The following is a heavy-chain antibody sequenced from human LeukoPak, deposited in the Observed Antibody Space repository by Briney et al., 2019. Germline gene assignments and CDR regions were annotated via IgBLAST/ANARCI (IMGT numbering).Heavy chain of an antibody. Sequence: SVRVSCTASGGTFSSYAISWVRPAPGQGLEWVGGIIPIFGTANYAQKFQGRVTITTDESTSTAYMELSSLRSEDTAVYYCASLSDYYDSSGYLDYWGQGTLVTVSS. CDR2: IIPIFGTA. CDR1: GGTFSSYA. CDR3: ASLSDYYDSSGYLDY. D-gene: IGHD3-22*01. V-gene: IGHV1-69*05. J-gene: IGHJ4*02.